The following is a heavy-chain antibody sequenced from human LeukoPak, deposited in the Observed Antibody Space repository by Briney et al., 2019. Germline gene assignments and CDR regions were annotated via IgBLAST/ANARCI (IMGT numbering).Heavy chain of an antibody. CDR1: GGTFSSYA. J-gene: IGHJ4*02. V-gene: IGHV1-69*13. CDR3: ARDWVYDSSGYYGY. CDR2: IIPIFGTA. D-gene: IGHD3-22*01. Sequence: SVKVSCKASGGTFSSYAISWVRQAPGQGLEWMGGIIPIFGTANYAQKFQGRVTITADESTSTAYMELSSLRSEDTAVYYCARDWVYDSSGYYGYWGQGTLVTVSS.